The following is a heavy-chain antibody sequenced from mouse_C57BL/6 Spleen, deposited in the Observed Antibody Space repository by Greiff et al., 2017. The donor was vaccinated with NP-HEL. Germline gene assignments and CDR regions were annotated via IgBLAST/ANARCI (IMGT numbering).Heavy chain of an antibody. CDR3: ARIYDGYYAAMDY. Sequence: DVMLVESGGGLVQPGGSLKLSCAASGFTFSDYYMYWVRQTPEKRLEWVAYISNGGGSTYYPDTVKGRFTISRDNAKNTLYLQMSRLKSEDTAMYYCARIYDGYYAAMDYWGQGTSVTVSS. V-gene: IGHV5-12*01. CDR1: GFTFSDYY. D-gene: IGHD2-3*01. J-gene: IGHJ4*01. CDR2: ISNGGGST.